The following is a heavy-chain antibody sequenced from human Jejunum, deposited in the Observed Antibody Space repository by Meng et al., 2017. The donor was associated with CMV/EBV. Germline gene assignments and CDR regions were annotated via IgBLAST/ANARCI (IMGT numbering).Heavy chain of an antibody. CDR3: AKNGAKSRYFDY. Sequence: WKASGYTFTDYYMHWVQQAPGQGLQWMGWINLNSGGTHYARSFQGRVTMTRDTSISTAYMELSSLTSDDTAVYYCAKNGAKSRYFDYWGQGTLVTVSS. CDR1: GYTFTDYY. D-gene: IGHD1-26*01. CDR2: INLNSGGT. V-gene: IGHV1-2*02. J-gene: IGHJ4*02.